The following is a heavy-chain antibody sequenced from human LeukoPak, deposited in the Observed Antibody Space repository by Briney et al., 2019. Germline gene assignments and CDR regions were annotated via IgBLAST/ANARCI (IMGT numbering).Heavy chain of an antibody. CDR2: ISYDGSNK. CDR3: ARGSWGSYLADAFDI. V-gene: IGHV3-30*04. CDR1: GFTFSSYA. J-gene: IGHJ3*02. D-gene: IGHD3-16*02. Sequence: GGSLRLSCAASGFTFSSYAMSWVRQAPGKGLEWVAVISYDGSNKYYADSVKGRFTISRDNSKNTLYLQMNSLRAEDTAVYYCARGSWGSYLADAFDIWGQGTMVTVSS.